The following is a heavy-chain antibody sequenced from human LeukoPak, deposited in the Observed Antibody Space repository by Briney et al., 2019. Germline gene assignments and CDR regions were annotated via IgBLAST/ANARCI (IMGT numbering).Heavy chain of an antibody. V-gene: IGHV3-48*03. CDR3: ARDRYGSGTVSTCDDY. CDR1: GFTFSSYE. D-gene: IGHD3-10*01. Sequence: SGGSLRLSCAASGFTFSSYEMNWVRQAPGKGLEWVSYISSSGSTIYYADSVKGRFTISRDNAKNSLYLQMNSLRAEDTAVYYCARDRYGSGTVSTCDDYWGQGTLVTVSS. J-gene: IGHJ4*02. CDR2: ISSSGSTI.